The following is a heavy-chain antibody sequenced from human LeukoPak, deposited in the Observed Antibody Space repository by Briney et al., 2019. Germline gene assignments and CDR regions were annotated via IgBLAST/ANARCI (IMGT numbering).Heavy chain of an antibody. D-gene: IGHD4-17*01. V-gene: IGHV3-23*01. CDR2: ISGSGGST. Sequence: GSLRLSCAASGFTFSSYAMSWVRQAPGKGLEWVSAISGSGGSTYYADSVKGRFTISRDNSKNTLYLQMNSLRAEDTAVYYCAKGVDYGDYATPYNWFDPWGQGTLVTVSS. CDR1: GFTFSSYA. CDR3: AKGVDYGDYATPYNWFDP. J-gene: IGHJ5*02.